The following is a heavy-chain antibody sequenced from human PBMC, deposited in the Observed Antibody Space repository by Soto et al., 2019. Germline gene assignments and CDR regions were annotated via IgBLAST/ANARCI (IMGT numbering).Heavy chain of an antibody. J-gene: IGHJ6*02. CDR1: GGSISSGGYS. Sequence: PSETLSLTCAVSGGSISSGGYSWSWIRQPPGKGLEWIGYIYHSGSTYYNPSLKSRVTISVDRSKNQFSLKLSSVTAADTAVYYCARGGYHGSGSPFPSRTRPNYYYYGMDVWGQGTTVTVSS. CDR3: ARGGYHGSGSPFPSRTRPNYYYYGMDV. D-gene: IGHD3-10*01. V-gene: IGHV4-30-2*01. CDR2: IYHSGST.